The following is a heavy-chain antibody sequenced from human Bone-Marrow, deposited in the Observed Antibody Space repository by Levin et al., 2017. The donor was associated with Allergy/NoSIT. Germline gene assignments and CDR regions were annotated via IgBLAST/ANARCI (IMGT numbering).Heavy chain of an antibody. CDR2: ISSSSSYT. Sequence: GGSLRLSCAASGFRFSDYYMNWIRQAPGKGLEWVSSISSSSSYTKYADSMKGRFTISRDNARNSLFLHLNSLRAEDTAVYYCARDDWVQKWHFDSWGPGTLVTVSS. J-gene: IGHJ4*02. CDR1: GFRFSDYY. D-gene: IGHD3-9*01. CDR3: ARDDWVQKWHFDS. V-gene: IGHV3-11*05.